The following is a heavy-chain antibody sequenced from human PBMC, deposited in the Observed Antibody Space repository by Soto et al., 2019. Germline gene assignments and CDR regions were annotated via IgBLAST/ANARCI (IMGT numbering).Heavy chain of an antibody. V-gene: IGHV4-59*01. J-gene: IGHJ6*02. CDR1: GGSISSYY. CDR2: IYYSGST. D-gene: IGHD4-4*01. Sequence: SETLSLTCTVSGGSISSYYWNWIRQPPGKGLEWIGYIYYSGSTNYNPSLKSRVTISVDTSKKQFSLKVNSVAAADTAVYYCARGPTISYYYGGMDVWGQGTTVTVSS. CDR3: ARGPTISYYYGGMDV.